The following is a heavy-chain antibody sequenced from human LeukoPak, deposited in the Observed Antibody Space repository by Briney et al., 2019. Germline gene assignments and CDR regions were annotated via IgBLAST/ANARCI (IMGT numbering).Heavy chain of an antibody. Sequence: ASVKVSCKVSGYTLTEMSIHRVPQAPGGALEWMGGFGPEDGETVYAPKFQGRVTMTEDTSADTAYMELSSLRSEDTAVYYCTTCLNGAGQPVAIYYYGIDVWGQGTTVTVSS. J-gene: IGHJ6*01. D-gene: IGHD2-2*01. CDR2: FGPEDGET. CDR1: GYTLTEMS. V-gene: IGHV1-24*01. CDR3: TTCLNGAGQPVAIYYYGIDV.